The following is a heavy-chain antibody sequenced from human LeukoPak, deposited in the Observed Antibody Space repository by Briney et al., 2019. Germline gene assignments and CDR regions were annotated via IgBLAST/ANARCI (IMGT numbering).Heavy chain of an antibody. CDR1: GFTFSSYA. J-gene: IGHJ1*01. D-gene: IGHD3-22*01. Sequence: PGGSLRLSCAASGFTFSSYAMSWVRQAPGKGLEWVSAISGSGGSTYYADSVKGRFTISRDNSKNTLYLQMNSRRAEDTAVYYCARCGSDYYDSSGYYYPTAEYFQHWGQGTLVTVSS. CDR2: ISGSGGST. V-gene: IGHV3-23*01. CDR3: ARCGSDYYDSSGYYYPTAEYFQH.